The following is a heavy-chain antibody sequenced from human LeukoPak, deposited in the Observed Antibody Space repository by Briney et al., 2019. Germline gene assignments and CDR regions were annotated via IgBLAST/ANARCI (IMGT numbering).Heavy chain of an antibody. CDR2: IYTSGST. V-gene: IGHV4-4*07. CDR1: GGSISSYY. J-gene: IGHJ5*02. D-gene: IGHD3-10*01. Sequence: PAETLSLTCTVSGGSISSYYWSWVRQPAGKGLEWIGRIYTSGSTTYNPSLKRGVTMSVDTSKNQFSLKLSSVTAADTAVYYCARDPGGWFGEGANWFDPWGQGTLVTVSS. CDR3: ARDPGGWFGEGANWFDP.